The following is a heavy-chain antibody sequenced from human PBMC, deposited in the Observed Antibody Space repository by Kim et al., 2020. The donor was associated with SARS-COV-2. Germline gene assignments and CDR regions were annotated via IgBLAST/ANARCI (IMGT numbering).Heavy chain of an antibody. Sequence: SETLSLTCTVSGGSISSYYWSWIRHPAGKGLELIGRIYTSWSTNYNPSLKSRVTMSVDTSKNQFSLKLSSATAAATDVYDCAAARVIDYSYGMEVWPQGT. J-gene: IGHJ6*02. CDR3: AAARVIDYSYGMEV. CDR1: GGSISSYY. V-gene: IGHV4-4*07. CDR2: IYTSWST. D-gene: IGHD3-22*01.